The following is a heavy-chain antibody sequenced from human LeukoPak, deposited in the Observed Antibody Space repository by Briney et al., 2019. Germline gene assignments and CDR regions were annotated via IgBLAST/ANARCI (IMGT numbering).Heavy chain of an antibody. CDR3: ARDLRALRLSIAVPDY. Sequence: GGSLRLSCAASGFTFSSYSMNWVRQAPGKGLEWVSSISTSSSYIYYADSVKGRFTISRDNAKNSLYLQMNSLRAEDTAVYYCARDLRALRLSIAVPDYWGQGTLVTVSS. CDR1: GFTFSSYS. CDR2: ISTSSSYI. V-gene: IGHV3-21*01. J-gene: IGHJ4*02. D-gene: IGHD6-19*01.